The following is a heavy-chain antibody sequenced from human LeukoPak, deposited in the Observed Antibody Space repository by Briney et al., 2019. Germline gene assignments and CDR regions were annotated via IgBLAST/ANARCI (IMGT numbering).Heavy chain of an antibody. D-gene: IGHD6-13*01. CDR1: GFTFSSYS. CDR2: ISSSSYI. Sequence: GGSLRLSCAASGFTFSSYSMNWVRQAPGKGLEWVSSISSSSYIYYADSVKGRFTISRDNAKNSLYLQMNSLRAEDTAVYYCARDLGAAAGTSDAFDIWGQGTMVTVSS. V-gene: IGHV3-21*01. CDR3: ARDLGAAAGTSDAFDI. J-gene: IGHJ3*02.